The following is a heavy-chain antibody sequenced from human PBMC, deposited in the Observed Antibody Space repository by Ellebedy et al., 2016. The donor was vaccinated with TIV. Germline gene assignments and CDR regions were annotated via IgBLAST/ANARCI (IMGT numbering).Heavy chain of an antibody. CDR1: GFTFSSYD. CDR2: IGTAGDT. CDR3: ARVFRVRGLNYYYYGMDV. V-gene: IGHV3-13*01. D-gene: IGHD3-10*01. Sequence: GGSLRLXXAASGFTFSSYDMHWVRQVTGKGLEWVSAIGTAGDTYYPGSVKGRFTISRENAKNSLYLQMNSLRAEDTAVYYCARVFRVRGLNYYYYGMDVWGQGTTVTVSS. J-gene: IGHJ6*02.